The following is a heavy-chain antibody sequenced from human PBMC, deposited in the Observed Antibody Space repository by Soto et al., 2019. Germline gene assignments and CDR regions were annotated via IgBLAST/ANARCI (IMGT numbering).Heavy chain of an antibody. D-gene: IGHD6-13*01. CDR3: ARHRHSSSWYYYYYGMDV. CDR1: GGSISSSSYY. CDR2: IYYSGST. Sequence: SETLSLTCTVSGGSISSSSYYWGWIRQPPGKGLEWIGSIYYSGSTYYNPSLKSRVTISVDTSKNQFSLKLSSVTAADTAVYYCARHRHSSSWYYYYYGMDVWGQGTTVTVSS. V-gene: IGHV4-39*01. J-gene: IGHJ6*02.